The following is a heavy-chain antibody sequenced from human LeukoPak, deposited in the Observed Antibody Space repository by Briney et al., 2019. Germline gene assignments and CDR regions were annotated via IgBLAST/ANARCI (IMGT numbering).Heavy chain of an antibody. CDR2: INHSGST. CDR3: AREGGGFDY. V-gene: IGHV4-34*01. CDR1: GGSFSGYY. Sequence: SETLSLTCAVYGGSFSGYYWSWIRQPPGKGLEWIGEINHSGSTNYNPSLKSRVTISVDTSKNQFSLKLTSVTAADTAVYYRAREGGGFDYWGQGTLVTVSS. J-gene: IGHJ4*02. D-gene: IGHD3-16*01.